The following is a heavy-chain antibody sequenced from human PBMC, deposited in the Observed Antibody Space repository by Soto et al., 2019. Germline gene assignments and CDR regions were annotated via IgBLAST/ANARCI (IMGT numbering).Heavy chain of an antibody. CDR1: GFTFNLYG. D-gene: IGHD3-22*01. Sequence: PGGSLRLSCAASGFTFNLYGMHWVRQAPGKGLEWVAAIARDGSDIHYTDSVKGRFTISRDNSENTLYLQMNSLRGDDSAVYYCAKAAAYHSSGYYYYFEYWGHGTLVTVSS. CDR3: AKAAAYHSSGYYYYFEY. CDR2: IARDGSDI. J-gene: IGHJ4*01. V-gene: IGHV3-30*18.